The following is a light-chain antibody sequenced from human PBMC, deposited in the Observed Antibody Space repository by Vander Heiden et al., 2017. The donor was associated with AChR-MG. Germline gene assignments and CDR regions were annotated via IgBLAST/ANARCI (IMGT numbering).Light chain of an antibody. Sequence: DIVMTQSPDSLAVSLGERATINCKSSQSVLYSSNNKNYLAWYQQKPGQPPKLLIYWASTRESGVPDRFSGSGYGTDFTLTISSRQAEDVAVYYCQQYESTPPVTFGQRTKLEIK. V-gene: IGKV4-1*01. CDR3: QQYESTPPVT. CDR2: WAS. J-gene: IGKJ2*01. CDR1: QSVLYSSNNKNY.